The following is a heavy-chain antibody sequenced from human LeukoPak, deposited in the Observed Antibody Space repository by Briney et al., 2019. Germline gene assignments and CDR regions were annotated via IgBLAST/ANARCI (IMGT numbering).Heavy chain of an antibody. V-gene: IGHV4-59*08. CDR3: ARHRVMTVYYFDY. CDR2: IYYSGST. CDR1: GGSISSYY. J-gene: IGHJ4*02. Sequence: SETLSLTCTVSGGSISSYYWSWIRQPPGKGLEWIGYIYYSGSTNYNPSLKSRVTISVDTSKNQFSLKLSSVTAADTAVYYCARHRVMTVYYFDYWGQGTLVTVSS. D-gene: IGHD3-16*01.